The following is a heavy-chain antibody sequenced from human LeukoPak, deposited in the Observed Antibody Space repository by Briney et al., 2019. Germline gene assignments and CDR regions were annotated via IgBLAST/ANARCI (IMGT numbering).Heavy chain of an antibody. J-gene: IGHJ4*02. CDR1: GYTFTSYG. CDR3: ARLSSSSWYPFFDY. D-gene: IGHD6-13*01. CDR2: ISAYNGNT. V-gene: IGHV1-18*01. Sequence: ASVKVSCKASGYTFTSYGISWVRQAPGQGLEWMGWISAYNGNTNYAQKLQGRVTMTTDTSTSTVYMELSSLRSEDTAVYYCARLSSSSWYPFFDYWGQGTLVTVSS.